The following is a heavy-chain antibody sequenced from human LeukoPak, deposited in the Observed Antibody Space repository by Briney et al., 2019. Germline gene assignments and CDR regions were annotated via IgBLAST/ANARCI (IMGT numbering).Heavy chain of an antibody. CDR2: ISYDGSNK. J-gene: IGHJ4*02. CDR1: GFTFSSYA. CDR3: AAVEPDY. D-gene: IGHD1-1*01. V-gene: IGHV3-30-3*01. Sequence: PGGSLRLSCAASGFTFSSYAMHWVRQAPGKGLEWVAVISYDGSNKYYADSVKGRFTISRDNSKNTLYLQMNSLRAEDTAVYYCAAVEPDYWGQGTLVTVSS.